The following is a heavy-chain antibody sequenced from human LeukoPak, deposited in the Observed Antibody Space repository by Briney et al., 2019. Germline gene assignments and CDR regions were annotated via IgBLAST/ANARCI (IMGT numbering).Heavy chain of an antibody. D-gene: IGHD2-21*02. V-gene: IGHV3-23*01. J-gene: IGHJ4*02. CDR2: IKGGGGDP. CDR3: AQGGHDFNPFYY. Sequence: PGGSLRLSCAASGFTFSTYAMGWVRQAPGEGLEWVSSIKGGGGDPFYADSVRGRFTISRDKSKNTLYLQLNSLRPEDTAVYFYAQGGHDFNPFYYWGQGTLVTVSS. CDR1: GFTFSTYA.